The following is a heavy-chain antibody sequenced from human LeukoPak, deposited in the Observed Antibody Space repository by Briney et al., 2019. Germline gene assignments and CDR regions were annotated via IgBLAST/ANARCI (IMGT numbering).Heavy chain of an antibody. V-gene: IGHV4-59*01. D-gene: IGHD3-3*01. CDR1: GGSISSYY. Sequence: SETLSLTCTVSGGSISSYYWSWIRQPPGKGLEWIGYIYYSGSTNYNPSLKSRVTISVDTSKNQFSLKLSSVTAADTAVYYCARDSPYYDFWSGYYTDAFDIWGQGTMVTVSS. CDR3: ARDSPYYDFWSGYYTDAFDI. J-gene: IGHJ3*02. CDR2: IYYSGST.